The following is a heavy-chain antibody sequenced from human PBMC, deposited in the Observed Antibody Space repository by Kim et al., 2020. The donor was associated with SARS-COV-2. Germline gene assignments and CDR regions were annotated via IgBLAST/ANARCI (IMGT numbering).Heavy chain of an antibody. D-gene: IGHD3-22*01. V-gene: IGHV4-34*01. CDR3: AREVMGAYDSSGYNDY. J-gene: IGHJ4*02. Sequence: LKSRVTISVDTSKNQFSLKLSSVTAADTAVYYCAREVMGAYDSSGYNDYWGQGTLVTVSS.